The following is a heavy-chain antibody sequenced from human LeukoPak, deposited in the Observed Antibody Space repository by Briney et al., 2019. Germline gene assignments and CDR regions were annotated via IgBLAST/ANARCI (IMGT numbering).Heavy chain of an antibody. J-gene: IGHJ6*02. CDR3: ATTVTTASGGYYGMDV. D-gene: IGHD4-11*01. CDR2: INTNTGNP. V-gene: IGHV7-4-1*02. CDR1: GYTFTNYA. Sequence: GASVKVSCTASGYTFTNYAMSWVRRAPGQGLEWMGWINTNTGNPTYAQGFTGRFVFSLDTSVSTAYLQISSLKAEDTAVYYCATTVTTASGGYYGMDVWGRGTTVTVSS.